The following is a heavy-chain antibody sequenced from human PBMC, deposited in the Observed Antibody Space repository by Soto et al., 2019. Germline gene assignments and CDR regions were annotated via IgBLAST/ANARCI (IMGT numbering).Heavy chain of an antibody. J-gene: IGHJ4*02. CDR1: GYTFTSYG. CDR3: ASCVDWLLSPNPLDY. Sequence: ASVKVSCKASGYTFTSYGISWVRQAPGQGLEWMGWISAYNGNTNYAQKLQGRVTMTTDTSTSTAYMELRSLRSDDTAVYYCASCVDWLLSPNPLDYCRQRSLVPVSS. D-gene: IGHD3-9*01. CDR2: ISAYNGNT. V-gene: IGHV1-18*01.